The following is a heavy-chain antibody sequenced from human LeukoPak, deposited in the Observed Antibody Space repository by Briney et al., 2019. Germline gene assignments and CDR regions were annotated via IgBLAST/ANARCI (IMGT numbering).Heavy chain of an antibody. CDR2: ISFDGSTK. CDR3: AKGKDLYGALDF. J-gene: IGHJ3*01. CDR1: GFSVSTSV. D-gene: IGHD3-16*01. Sequence: PGRSLRLSCAASGFSVSTSVMHWVRQAPGKGLDWAAIISFDGSTKYYADSVKGRFTISRDNSKNTVFLQMDSLRVEDTAVYYCAKGKDLYGALDFWGQGTMVTVSS. V-gene: IGHV3-30*18.